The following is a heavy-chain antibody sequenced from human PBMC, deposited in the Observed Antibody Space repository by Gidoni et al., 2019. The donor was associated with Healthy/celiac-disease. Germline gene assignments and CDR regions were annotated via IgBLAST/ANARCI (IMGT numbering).Heavy chain of an antibody. D-gene: IGHD2-21*01. J-gene: IGHJ6*02. CDR1: GFPFPSYD. CDR3: ARGLGINYYYGMDV. Sequence: QVQPVQAGAGGKKPGGSVKVSCQAFGFPFPSYDINWVRQATGQGLEWMGWMNPNSGNTGYAQKFQGRVTMTRNTSISTAYMELSSLRSEDTAVYYCARGLGINYYYGMDVWGQGTTVTVSS. V-gene: IGHV1-8*01. CDR2: MNPNSGNT.